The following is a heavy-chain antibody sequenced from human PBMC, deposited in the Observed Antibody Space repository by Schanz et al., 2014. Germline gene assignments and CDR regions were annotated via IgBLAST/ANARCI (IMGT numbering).Heavy chain of an antibody. Sequence: EVQLVESGGGLVQPGGSLRFSCAASGFTFSSYAMSWVRQAPGKGLEWVSAISGSGGSTYYADSVKGRFTISRDDAKNSLYLQMNSLRAEDTALYYCAKDRQTTVNRVGYYYGMDVWGQGTMVTVSS. J-gene: IGHJ6*02. CDR3: AKDRQTTVNRVGYYYGMDV. CDR1: GFTFSSYA. CDR2: ISGSGGST. V-gene: IGHV3-23*04. D-gene: IGHD4-4*01.